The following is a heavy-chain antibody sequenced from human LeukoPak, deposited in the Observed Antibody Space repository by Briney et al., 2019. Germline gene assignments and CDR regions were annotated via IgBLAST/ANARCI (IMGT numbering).Heavy chain of an antibody. J-gene: IGHJ4*02. CDR1: GFTFTNYA. CDR2: ISVGGGST. D-gene: IGHD6-13*01. Sequence: PGGSLRLSCAASGFTFTNYAMSWVRQAPGKGLEWVSGISVGGGSTYYADSVKGRFTISRDNSKNTLYLQMNSLRAEDTAVYYCAKDITTAGTNYFDYWGQGTLVTVSS. V-gene: IGHV3-23*01. CDR3: AKDITTAGTNYFDY.